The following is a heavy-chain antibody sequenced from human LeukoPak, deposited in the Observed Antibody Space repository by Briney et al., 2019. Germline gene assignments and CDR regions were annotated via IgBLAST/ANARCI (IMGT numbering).Heavy chain of an antibody. D-gene: IGHD2/OR15-2a*01. J-gene: IGHJ3*02. Sequence: GGSLRLSCAASGFTFSSYEMNWVRQAPGKGLEWVSYISSSGSTIYYADSVKGRFTISRDNAKNSLYLQMNSLRTEDMALYYCAKVNIDAFDIWGQGTMVTVSS. CDR2: ISSSGSTI. CDR3: AKVNIDAFDI. V-gene: IGHV3-48*03. CDR1: GFTFSSYE.